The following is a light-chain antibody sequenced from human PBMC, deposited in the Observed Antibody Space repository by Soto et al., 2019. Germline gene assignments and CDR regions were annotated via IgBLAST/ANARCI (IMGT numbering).Light chain of an antibody. V-gene: IGLV1-40*01. Sequence: QSVLTQPPAVSGAPGQRVTISCTGSSSNIGASYDVHWYQHLPGTAPKLLIYGNSNRPSGVPDRFSGSKSGTSASLAITGLQAEDEADYYCQAYDSSLSGVLFGGGTKVTVL. CDR3: QAYDSSLSGVL. J-gene: IGLJ2*01. CDR1: SSNIGASYD. CDR2: GNS.